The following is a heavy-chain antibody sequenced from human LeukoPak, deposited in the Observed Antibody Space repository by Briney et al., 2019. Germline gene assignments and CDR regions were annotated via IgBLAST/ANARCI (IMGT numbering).Heavy chain of an antibody. CDR1: GGSFSGYY. D-gene: IGHD2-15*01. CDR2: TNHSGST. Sequence: SETLSLTCAVYGGSFSGYYWSWVRQPPGKGLEWIGETNHSGSTSYNPSLKSRVTISVDTSKNQFSLKLSSVTAADTAVYYCARGKVVVAATLKWFDPWGQGTLVTVSS. CDR3: ARGKVVVAATLKWFDP. J-gene: IGHJ5*02. V-gene: IGHV4-34*01.